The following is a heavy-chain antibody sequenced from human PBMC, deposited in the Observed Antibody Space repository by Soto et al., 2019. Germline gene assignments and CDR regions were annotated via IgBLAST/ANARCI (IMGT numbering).Heavy chain of an antibody. D-gene: IGHD5-12*01. J-gene: IGHJ5*02. V-gene: IGHV4-39*01. CDR1: GGSISSSSYY. Sequence: SETLSLTCTVSGGSISSSSYYWGWIRQPPGKGLEWIGSIYYSGSTYYNPSLKSRVTISVDTSKNQFSLKLSSVTAADTAVYYCARLDIAATIEFDPRGQGTLVTVS. CDR2: IYYSGST. CDR3: ARLDIAATIEFDP.